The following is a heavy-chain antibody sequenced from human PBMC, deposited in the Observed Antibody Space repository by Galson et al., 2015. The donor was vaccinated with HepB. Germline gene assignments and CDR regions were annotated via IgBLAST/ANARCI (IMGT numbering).Heavy chain of an antibody. CDR1: GFTFSKYG. CDR3: ARDMSPYDILNGYSPLFTGVDP. Sequence: SLRLSCAASGFTFSKYGMHWLRQAPGKGLQWVAVISYDETQKYSADSVKGRFTISRDNSNNTLYLQMNSLRTEDTAVYYCARDMSPYDILNGYSPLFTGVDPWGQGTLVTVSS. V-gene: IGHV3-30*03. D-gene: IGHD3-9*01. CDR2: ISYDETQK. J-gene: IGHJ5*02.